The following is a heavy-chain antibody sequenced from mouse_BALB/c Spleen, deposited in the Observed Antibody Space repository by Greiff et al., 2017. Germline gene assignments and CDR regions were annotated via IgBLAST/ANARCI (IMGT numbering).Heavy chain of an antibody. V-gene: IGHV1-7*01. CDR3: ARGGITVEMDY. J-gene: IGHJ4*01. D-gene: IGHD2-4*01. CDR2: INPSTGYT. Sequence: VQLQQSGAELAKPGASVKMSCKASGYTFTRYWMHWVKQRPGQGLEWIGYINPSTGYTEYNRKFKDKATLTADKSSSTAYMQLSSLTSEDSAVYYCARGGITVEMDYWGQGTSVTVSS. CDR1: GYTFTRYW.